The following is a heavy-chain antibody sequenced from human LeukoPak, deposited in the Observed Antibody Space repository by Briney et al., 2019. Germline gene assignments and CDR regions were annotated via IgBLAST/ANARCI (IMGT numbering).Heavy chain of an antibody. CDR3: AREEYYYDSSAPKQRFDL. D-gene: IGHD3-22*01. V-gene: IGHV4-59*01. J-gene: IGHJ5*02. CDR2: IYYSGST. Sequence: PETLSHTSTDSGGSISSYYWSWIRQPPGKGLEWIGYIYYSGSTNYNPSLKSRVTISVDTSKNQFSLKLSSVTAADTAVYYCAREEYYYDSSAPKQRFDLWGQGTLVTVSS. CDR1: GGSISSYY.